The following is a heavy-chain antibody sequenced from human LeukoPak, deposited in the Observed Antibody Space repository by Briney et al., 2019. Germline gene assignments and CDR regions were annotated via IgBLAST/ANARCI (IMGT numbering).Heavy chain of an antibody. CDR3: ARDLGTYYYDSSGYHHDAFDI. Sequence: ASVKVSCKASGYTFTRYYMHWVRQAPGQGLEWMGIINPTGGSIRYAQKFQGRVTMTRDTSTSTVYMELSSLRSEDTAVYYCARDLGTYYYDSSGYHHDAFDIWGQGTMVTVSS. J-gene: IGHJ3*02. CDR1: GYTFTRYY. CDR2: INPTGGSI. V-gene: IGHV1-46*01. D-gene: IGHD3-22*01.